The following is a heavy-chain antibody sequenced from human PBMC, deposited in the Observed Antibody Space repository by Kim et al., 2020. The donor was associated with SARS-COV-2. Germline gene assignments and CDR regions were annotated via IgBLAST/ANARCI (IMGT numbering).Heavy chain of an antibody. CDR1: GFTFSGYG. CDR3: ARNWRSLTD. D-gene: IGHD3-3*01. Sequence: GGSLRLSCAAPGFTFSGYGMTWVRQAPGKGLEWVAKINQDGSEKYYVDSVKGRFTISRDNAKNSLYLQMNSLRAEDTAVYYCARNWRSLTDWGQGSLVTV. J-gene: IGHJ4*02. V-gene: IGHV3-7*03. CDR2: INQDGSEK.